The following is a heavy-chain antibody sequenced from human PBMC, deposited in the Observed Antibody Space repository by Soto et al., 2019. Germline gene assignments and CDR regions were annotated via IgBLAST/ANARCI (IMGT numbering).Heavy chain of an antibody. CDR2: IVPMLGTP. D-gene: IGHD2-15*01. V-gene: IGHV1-69*01. CDR1: GGTFDNFI. Sequence: QVQLVQSGAEVKEPGSSVRVSCKASGGTFDNFIMNWVRQTPGQGLEWMGGIVPMLGTPTYAEKFKGRVTVSATGSTSRMSMEVTSLIYEATSIYYCAGIGPCRSAPRQDAGMDVWRRLTKINVSS. CDR3: AGIGPCRSAPRQDAGMDV. J-gene: IGHJ6*02.